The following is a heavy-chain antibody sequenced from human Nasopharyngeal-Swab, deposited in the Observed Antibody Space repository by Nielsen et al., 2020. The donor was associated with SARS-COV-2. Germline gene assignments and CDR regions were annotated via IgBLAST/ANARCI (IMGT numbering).Heavy chain of an antibody. CDR1: GFTFSSYA. D-gene: IGHD5-18*01. V-gene: IGHV3-30-3*01. Sequence: GESLKISCAASGFTFSSYAMHWVRQAPGKGPEWVAVISYDGSNKYYADSVKGRFTISRDNSKNTLYLQMNSLRAEDTAVYYCARDQVDTAMVFFSYYYYYGMDVWGQGTTVTVSS. CDR2: ISYDGSNK. J-gene: IGHJ6*02. CDR3: ARDQVDTAMVFFSYYYYYGMDV.